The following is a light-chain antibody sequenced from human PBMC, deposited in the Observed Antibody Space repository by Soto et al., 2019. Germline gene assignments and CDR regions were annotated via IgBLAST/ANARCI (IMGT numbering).Light chain of an antibody. CDR1: SSNIGSNT. J-gene: IGLJ1*01. CDR3: AAWDDSLEGV. V-gene: IGLV1-44*01. CDR2: SNN. Sequence: QSVLTQPPSASETHGQRVTISCSGSSSNIGSNTVNWYQQLPGTAPKLLIYSNNQRPSGVPDRFSGSKSGTSASLAISGLQSEDEADYYCAAWDDSLEGVFGTGTNVTVL.